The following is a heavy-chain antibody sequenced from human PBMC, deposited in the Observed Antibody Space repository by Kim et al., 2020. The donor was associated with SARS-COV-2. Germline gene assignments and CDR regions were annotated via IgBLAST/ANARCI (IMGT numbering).Heavy chain of an antibody. J-gene: IGHJ6*01. CDR3: AKELRLARVGIDYGMDV. Sequence: GGSLRLSCAASGFTFDDYTMHWVRQAPGKGLEWVSLISWDGGSTYYADSVKGRFTISRDNSKNSLHLQMNSLRTEDTALYYCAKELRLARVGIDYGMDVWRQGATITVSS. CDR1: GFTFDDYT. V-gene: IGHV3-43*01. CDR2: ISWDGGST. D-gene: IGHD6-25*01.